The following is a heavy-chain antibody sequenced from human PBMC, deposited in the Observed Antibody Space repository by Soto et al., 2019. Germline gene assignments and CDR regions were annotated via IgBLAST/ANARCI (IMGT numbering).Heavy chain of an antibody. J-gene: IGHJ6*02. D-gene: IGHD3-22*01. V-gene: IGHV4-59*01. CDR3: ARQVGHSSGSLYYYYGMDV. CDR1: GGSISSYY. CDR2: IYYSGST. Sequence: LSLTCTVSGGSISSYYWSWIRQPPGKGLEWIGYIYYSGSTNYNPSLKSRVTISVDTSKNQFSLKLSSVTAADTAVYYCARQVGHSSGSLYYYYGMDVWGQGTTVTVSS.